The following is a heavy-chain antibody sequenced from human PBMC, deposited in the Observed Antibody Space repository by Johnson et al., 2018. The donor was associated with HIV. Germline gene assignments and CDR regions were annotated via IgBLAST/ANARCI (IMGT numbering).Heavy chain of an antibody. CDR2: ISYDGSNK. J-gene: IGHJ3*02. D-gene: IGHD6-19*01. CDR1: GFTFSSYA. V-gene: IGHV3-30*04. CDR3: ARDIIAVAGYDAFDI. Sequence: QVQLVESGGGVVQPGRSLRLSCAASGFTFSSYAMHWVRQAPGKGLEWVAVISYDGSNKYYADSVKGRFTISRDNSKNTLYLQMNSLRAEDTAVYYCARDIIAVAGYDAFDIWGQGTMDTVSS.